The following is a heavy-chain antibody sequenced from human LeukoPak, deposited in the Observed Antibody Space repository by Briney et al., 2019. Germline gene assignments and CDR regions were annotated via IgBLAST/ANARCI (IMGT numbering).Heavy chain of an antibody. CDR2: IYYSGST. CDR3: ARAVRVFSDAFDI. Sequence: GSLRLSCAASGFIFTNYNLNWVRQPPGKGLEWIGSIYYSGSTYYNPSLKSRVTISVDTSKNQFSLKLSSVTAADTAVYYCARAVRVFSDAFDIWGQGTMVTVSS. V-gene: IGHV4-38-2*01. D-gene: IGHD2/OR15-2a*01. CDR1: GFIFTNYN. J-gene: IGHJ3*02.